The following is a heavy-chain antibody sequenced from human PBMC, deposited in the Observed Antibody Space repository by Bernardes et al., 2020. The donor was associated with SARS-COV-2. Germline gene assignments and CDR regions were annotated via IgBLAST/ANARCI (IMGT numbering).Heavy chain of an antibody. J-gene: IGHJ4*02. D-gene: IGHD2-15*01. V-gene: IGHV1-24*01. CDR2: VDPEDGAA. CDR1: GTTFTELS. Sequence: ASVKVSCKVSGTTFTELSIHWVRQTGGNGLDWMGGVDPEDGAAFYAPRFQGRITVTADTSTATAYMELSGLTSEDTAVYSCSTDLSIDPSETSDHHVEGGASFWGQGSLVTISS. CDR3: STDLSIDPSETSDHHVEGGASF.